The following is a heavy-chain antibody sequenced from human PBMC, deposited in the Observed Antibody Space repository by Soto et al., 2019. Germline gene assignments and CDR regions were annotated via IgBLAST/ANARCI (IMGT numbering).Heavy chain of an antibody. CDR2: ISYDGSNK. D-gene: IGHD3-3*01. J-gene: IGHJ6*02. Sequence: GGSLRLSCAASGFTFSSYGMHWVRQAPGKGLEWVAVISYDGSNKYYADSVKGRFTISRDNSKNTLYLQMNSLRAGDTAVYYCAKEGSITIFGVVMPTYYYGMDVWGQGTTVTVSS. CDR3: AKEGSITIFGVVMPTYYYGMDV. CDR1: GFTFSSYG. V-gene: IGHV3-30*18.